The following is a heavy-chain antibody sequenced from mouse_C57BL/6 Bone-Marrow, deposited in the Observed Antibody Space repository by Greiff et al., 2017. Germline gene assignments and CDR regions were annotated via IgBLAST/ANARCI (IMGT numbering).Heavy chain of an antibody. CDR3: ARLITTVVAFSYFDY. J-gene: IGHJ2*01. V-gene: IGHV1-53*01. D-gene: IGHD1-1*01. CDR1: GYTFTSYW. Sequence: QVQLQQPGTELVKPGASVKLSCKASGYTFTSYWMHWVKQRPGQGLEWIGNINPSNGGTNYNEKFKSKATLTVDKSSSTAYMQLSSLTSEDSAVYYCARLITTVVAFSYFDYWGQGTTRTVSS. CDR2: INPSNGGT.